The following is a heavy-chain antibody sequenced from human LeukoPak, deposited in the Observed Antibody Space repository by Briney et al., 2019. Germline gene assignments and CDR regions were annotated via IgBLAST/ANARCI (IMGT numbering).Heavy chain of an antibody. D-gene: IGHD5-12*01. Sequence: GGSLRLSCVASGFSFSSFYMTWVRQAPGKGLEWVANIHQDGSEKFYVDSVKGRFTISRDNAKNSLYLQMNSLRAEDTAVYYCATLVATTQFAYWGQGTLVTVSS. CDR3: ATLVATTQFAY. CDR1: GFSFSSFY. V-gene: IGHV3-7*01. J-gene: IGHJ4*02. CDR2: IHQDGSEK.